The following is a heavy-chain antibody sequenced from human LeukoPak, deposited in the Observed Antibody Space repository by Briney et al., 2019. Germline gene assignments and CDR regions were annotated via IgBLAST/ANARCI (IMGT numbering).Heavy chain of an antibody. J-gene: IGHJ5*02. CDR3: ARGPYSSGWYRHRAVNWFDP. D-gene: IGHD6-19*01. CDR2: MNPNSGNT. Sequence: ASVKVSCKASGYTFTSYDINWVRQATGQGLEWMGWMNPNSGNTGYAQKLQGRVTMTRNTSISTAYMELSSLRSEDTAVYYCARGPYSSGWYRHRAVNWFDPWGQGTLVTVSS. V-gene: IGHV1-8*01. CDR1: GYTFTSYD.